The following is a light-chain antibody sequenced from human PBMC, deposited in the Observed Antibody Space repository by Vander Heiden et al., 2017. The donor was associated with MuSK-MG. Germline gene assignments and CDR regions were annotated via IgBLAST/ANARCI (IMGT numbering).Light chain of an antibody. J-gene: IGLJ2*01. Sequence: QSALTQPASDAGSAGQPLNISCPGTSSDVGDNNYVSWYQQHPGKAPQLLLYEVSNRPSGVSPRFSGSKSGNTASLTISGLQAEDESDYYCSSYTTSSTLLVFGGGTKLTVL. CDR2: EVS. CDR3: SSYTTSSTLLV. CDR1: SSDVGDNNY. V-gene: IGLV2-14*01.